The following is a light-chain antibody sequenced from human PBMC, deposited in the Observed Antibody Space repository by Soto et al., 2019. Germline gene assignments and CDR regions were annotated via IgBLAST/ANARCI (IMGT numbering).Light chain of an antibody. CDR1: ESISRN. Sequence: EMGVTQSPATLSMSAWGRATLSCATSESISRNLAWYQQKLGQAPRLLIYGASTRATGVPERFTGSGSGTDFILTITSLQSEDFGIYYCQQYYHWPRTFGQGTKVDIK. CDR3: QQYYHWPRT. CDR2: GAS. V-gene: IGKV3-15*01. J-gene: IGKJ1*01.